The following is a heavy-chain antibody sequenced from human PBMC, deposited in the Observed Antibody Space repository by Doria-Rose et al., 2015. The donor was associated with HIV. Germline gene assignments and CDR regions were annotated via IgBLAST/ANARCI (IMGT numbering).Heavy chain of an antibody. D-gene: IGHD3-16*01. J-gene: IGHJ3*02. V-gene: IGHV4-34*01. CDR2: INHSGST. CDR1: GGAFSTYH. CDR3: ARGSLTEEIWAFDI. Sequence: AGLLKPSKTLSLTCAVYGGAFSTYHWSWIRQPPGKGLEWIGEINHSGSTNYNPSLKSRVTISVDTSKNQFSLRLTSVTAADTAVYYCARGSLTEEIWAFDIWGQGTMVTVSS.